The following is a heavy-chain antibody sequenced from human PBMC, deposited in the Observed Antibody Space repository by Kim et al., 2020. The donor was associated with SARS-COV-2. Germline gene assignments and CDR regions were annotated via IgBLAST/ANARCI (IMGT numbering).Heavy chain of an antibody. D-gene: IGHD4-17*01. V-gene: IGHV4-59*09. CDR3: ARGMTTVYYGMDV. J-gene: IGHJ6*02. Sequence: PPLKSRVTISVDTSKNQFSLKLSSVTAADTAVYYCARGMTTVYYGMDVWGQGTTVTVSS.